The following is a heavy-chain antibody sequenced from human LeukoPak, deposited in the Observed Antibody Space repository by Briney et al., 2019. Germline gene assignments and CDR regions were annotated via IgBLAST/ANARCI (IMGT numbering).Heavy chain of an antibody. CDR1: GGSISSGGYY. D-gene: IGHD3-10*01. CDR2: IYYSGST. CDR3: ARVAFGSGSYAFDI. J-gene: IGHJ3*02. Sequence: SETLSLTCTVSGGSISSGGYYWSWIRQHPGKGLEWIGYIYYSGSTYYNPSLKSRVTISVDTSKNQFSLKLSSVTAADTAVYYCARVAFGSGSYAFDIWGQGTMVTVSS. V-gene: IGHV4-31*03.